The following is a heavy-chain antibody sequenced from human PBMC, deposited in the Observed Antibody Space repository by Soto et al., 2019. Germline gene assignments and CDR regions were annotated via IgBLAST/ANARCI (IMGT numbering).Heavy chain of an antibody. J-gene: IGHJ3*02. Sequence: GGSLRLSCAASGFTFSSYAMHWVRQAPGKGLEWVAVISYDGSNKYYADSVKGRFTISRDNSKNTLYLQMNSLRAEDTAVYYCARAVRVRDAFDIWGQGTMVTVS. V-gene: IGHV3-30-3*01. CDR2: ISYDGSNK. CDR3: ARAVRVRDAFDI. D-gene: IGHD1-1*01. CDR1: GFTFSSYA.